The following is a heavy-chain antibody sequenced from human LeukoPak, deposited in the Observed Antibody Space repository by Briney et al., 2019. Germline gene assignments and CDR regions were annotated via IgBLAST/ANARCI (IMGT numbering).Heavy chain of an antibody. V-gene: IGHV3-23*01. Sequence: PGGSERLSCAASGFTFTTYTMTWVRQAPGEGLNWISSISGSCYSTFNSESVKGRFSISRDNSKNSVYLQMTNLTAGDTAVYFCATDSSSWNIFDNWGQGTLVTVSS. CDR1: GFTFTTYT. J-gene: IGHJ4*02. D-gene: IGHD2-15*01. CDR3: ATDSSSWNIFDN. CDR2: ISGSCYST.